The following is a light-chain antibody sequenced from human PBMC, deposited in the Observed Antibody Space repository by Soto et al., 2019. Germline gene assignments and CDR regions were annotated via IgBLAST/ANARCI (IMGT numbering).Light chain of an antibody. CDR3: SSFTTSGPV. Sequence: QSVLTQPASVSGSPGQSITISCTGTSSDVGGYNYVSWYQQYPGTAPKLMIFEVNNRPSGVSNRFSASKSGNTASLTISGLQSEDEAEYYCSSFTTSGPVFGGGTKVTVL. J-gene: IGLJ3*02. CDR1: SSDVGGYNY. CDR2: EVN. V-gene: IGLV2-14*01.